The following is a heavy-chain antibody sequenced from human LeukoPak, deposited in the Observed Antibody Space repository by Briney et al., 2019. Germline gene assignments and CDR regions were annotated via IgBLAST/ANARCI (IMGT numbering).Heavy chain of an antibody. CDR1: GGSISSSSYY. CDR2: IYHSGST. CDR3: VSSGYDPRFYYYYLDV. Sequence: SETLSLTCTDSGGSISSSSYYWGWIRQPPGKGLERIGSIYHSGSTYYNPSLKSRVTISVDTSKNQLSLKLSSVTAADTAVYYCVSSGYDPRFYYYYLDVWSKGTTVTISS. V-gene: IGHV4-39*07. J-gene: IGHJ6*03. D-gene: IGHD3-22*01.